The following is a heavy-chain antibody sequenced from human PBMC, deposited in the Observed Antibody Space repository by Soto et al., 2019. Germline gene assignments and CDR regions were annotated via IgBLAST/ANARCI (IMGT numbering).Heavy chain of an antibody. V-gene: IGHV4-34*01. CDR1: GGSFSGYY. Sequence: ETLSLTCAVYGGSFSGYYWSWIRQPPGKGLEWIGEINHSGSTNYNPSLKSRVTISVDTSKNQFSLKLSSVTAADTAVYYCARGEGYSYGTIFDYWGQGTLVTVSS. CDR3: ARGEGYSYGTIFDY. D-gene: IGHD5-18*01. J-gene: IGHJ4*02. CDR2: INHSGST.